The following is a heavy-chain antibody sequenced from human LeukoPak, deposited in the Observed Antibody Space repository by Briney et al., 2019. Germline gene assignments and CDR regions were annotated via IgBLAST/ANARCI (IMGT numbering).Heavy chain of an antibody. D-gene: IGHD5-18*01. Sequence: ASVKVSFKASGYTFTSYGISGVRPAPGQGLAWMGWISGYNNNTNYAQNLQGRVTMTTDTSTSTAYMELRSLRSDDTAVYYCARGDTATSMFDYWGQGTLVSVSS. CDR1: GYTFTSYG. CDR2: ISGYNNNT. CDR3: ARGDTATSMFDY. V-gene: IGHV1-18*01. J-gene: IGHJ4*02.